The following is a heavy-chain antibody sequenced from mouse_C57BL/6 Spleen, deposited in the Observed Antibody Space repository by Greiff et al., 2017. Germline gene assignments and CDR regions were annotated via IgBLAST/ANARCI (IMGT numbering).Heavy chain of an antibody. CDR2: IHPSDSDT. CDR1: GYTFTSYW. D-gene: IGHD2-2*01. V-gene: IGHV1-74*01. Sequence: QVHVKQPGAELVKPGASVKVSCKASGYTFTSYWMHWVKQRPGQGLEWIGRIHPSDSDTNYNQKFKGKATLTVDKSSSTAYMQLSSLTSEDSAVYYCAMDYGYDGYYFDYWGQGTTLTVSS. CDR3: AMDYGYDGYYFDY. J-gene: IGHJ2*01.